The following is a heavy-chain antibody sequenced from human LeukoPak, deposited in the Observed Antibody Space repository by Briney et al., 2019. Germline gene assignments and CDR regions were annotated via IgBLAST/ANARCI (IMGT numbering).Heavy chain of an antibody. J-gene: IGHJ4*02. D-gene: IGHD2-15*01. V-gene: IGHV1-3*03. Sequence: GASVKVSCKASGYTFTAYSIHWVRQAPGQRLEWMGWINAGNGNTKYSQELQGRVTITKDTSASTAYMELSSLRSEDRAVYYCARSGGRGDDFDFWGQGTLVTVSS. CDR1: GYTFTAYS. CDR2: INAGNGNT. CDR3: ARSGGRGDDFDF.